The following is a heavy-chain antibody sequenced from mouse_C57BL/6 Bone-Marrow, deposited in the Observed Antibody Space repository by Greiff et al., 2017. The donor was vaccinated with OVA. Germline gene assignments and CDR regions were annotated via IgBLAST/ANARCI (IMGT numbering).Heavy chain of an antibody. V-gene: IGHV1-76*01. CDR1: GYTFTDYY. D-gene: IGHD1-1*01. CDR2: IYPGSGNT. J-gene: IGHJ3*01. CDR3: AIPFYYGSSSWFAY. Sequence: VQLQQSGAELVRPGASVKLSCKASGYTFTDYYINWVKQRPGQGLEWIARIYPGSGNTYYNEKFKGKATLTAEKSSSTAYMQLSSLTSEDSAVYFCAIPFYYGSSSWFAYWSQGTLVTVSA.